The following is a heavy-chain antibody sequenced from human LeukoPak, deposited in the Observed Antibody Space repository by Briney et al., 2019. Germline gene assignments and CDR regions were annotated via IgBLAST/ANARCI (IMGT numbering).Heavy chain of an antibody. D-gene: IGHD3-3*01. Sequence: SETLSLTCTVSGESISGFYWNWIRQPPGKGLEWIGYIYYSGSTNYNPSLKSRVTISIDTSKNQFSLKLSSVTAADTAVYYCARGVLRFLEWSGNLDYWGQGTLVTVSS. V-gene: IGHV4-59*08. CDR2: IYYSGST. CDR3: ARGVLRFLEWSGNLDY. CDR1: GESISGFY. J-gene: IGHJ4*02.